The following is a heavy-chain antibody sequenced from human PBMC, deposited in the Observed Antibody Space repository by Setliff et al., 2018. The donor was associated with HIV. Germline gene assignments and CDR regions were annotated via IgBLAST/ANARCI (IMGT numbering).Heavy chain of an antibody. CDR3: AGFSYNFWVYRFDH. CDR2: IYYSGST. V-gene: IGHV4-31*03. Sequence: SETLSLTCPVSGGSTTSGGYYWSWIRQHPGKGLEYIGYIYYSGSTYYNPPLKSRVTMSIDTSTQQFFLNVTSVTAADTAVYYCAGFSYNFWVYRFDHWGQGALVTVSS. D-gene: IGHD3-3*01. J-gene: IGHJ4*02. CDR1: GGSTTSGGYY.